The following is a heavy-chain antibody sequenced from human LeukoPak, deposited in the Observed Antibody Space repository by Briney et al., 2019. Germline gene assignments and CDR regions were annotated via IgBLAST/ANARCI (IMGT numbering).Heavy chain of an antibody. CDR3: ASLYCSSTSCYSDY. Sequence: SETLSLTCAVYGGSFSGYYWSWIRQPPGKGLEWIGEINHSGSTNYNPSPKSRVTISVDTSKNQFSLKLSSVTAADTAVYYCASLYCSSTSCYSDYWGQGTLVTVSS. V-gene: IGHV4-34*01. CDR1: GGSFSGYY. D-gene: IGHD2-2*01. CDR2: INHSGST. J-gene: IGHJ4*02.